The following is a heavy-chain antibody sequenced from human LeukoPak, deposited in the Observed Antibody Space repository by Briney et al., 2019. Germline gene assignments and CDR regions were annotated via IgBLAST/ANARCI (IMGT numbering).Heavy chain of an antibody. D-gene: IGHD3-10*01. CDR2: IDPSDSYT. CDR3: ARQPAIFYGSGAWAFDI. Sequence: GESLKISCKGSGYSFPIYWITWVRQMPGKGLEWMGRIDPSDSYTNYSPSFQGHVTISADKSINTAYLQWSSLKASDTAIYFCARQPAIFYGSGAWAFDIWGQGTMVTVSS. J-gene: IGHJ3*02. CDR1: GYSFPIYW. V-gene: IGHV5-10-1*01.